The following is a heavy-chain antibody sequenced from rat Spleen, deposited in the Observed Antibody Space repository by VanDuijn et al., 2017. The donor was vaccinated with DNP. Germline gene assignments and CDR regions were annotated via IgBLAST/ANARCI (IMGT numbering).Heavy chain of an antibody. D-gene: IGHD1-12*03. CDR2: ISPSGGST. J-gene: IGHJ2*01. Sequence: EVQLVESGGGLVQPGRSLKFSCAASGFTFSNYDMAWVRQAPTKGLEWVASISPSGGSTYYRDSVKGRFTVSRDNTKSTLYLQMDSLRSEDTATYYCARSMVIITPYFDYWGQGVMVTVSS. V-gene: IGHV5-25*01. CDR1: GFTFSNYD. CDR3: ARSMVIITPYFDY.